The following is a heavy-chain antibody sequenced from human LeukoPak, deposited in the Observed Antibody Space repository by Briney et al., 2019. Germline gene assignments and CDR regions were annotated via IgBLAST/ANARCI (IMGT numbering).Heavy chain of an antibody. J-gene: IGHJ4*02. CDR1: GYTFTSYD. D-gene: IGHD2-2*01. V-gene: IGHV1-8*01. CDR2: MNPNSGNT. CDR3: ARGQRGDIVVVPAADY. Sequence: ASVTVSCKASGYTFTSYDINWVRQATGQGLEWMGWMNPNSGNTGYAQKFQGRVTMTRNTSISTAYMELSSLRSEDTAVYYCARGQRGDIVVVPAADYWGQGTLVTVSS.